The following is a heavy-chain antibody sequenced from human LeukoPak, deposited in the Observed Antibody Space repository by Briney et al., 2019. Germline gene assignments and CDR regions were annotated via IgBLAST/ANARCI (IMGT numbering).Heavy chain of an antibody. CDR1: GFTFSDYY. V-gene: IGHV3-11*04. D-gene: IGHD3-22*01. J-gene: IGHJ4*02. Sequence: GGSLRLSCAASGFTFSDYYMSWIRQAPGKGPEWVSYISSSGSTIYYADSVKGRFTISRDNAKNSLYLQMNSLRAEDTAVYYCAIHYYDSSGTNYWGQGTLVTVSS. CDR2: ISSSGSTI. CDR3: AIHYYDSSGTNY.